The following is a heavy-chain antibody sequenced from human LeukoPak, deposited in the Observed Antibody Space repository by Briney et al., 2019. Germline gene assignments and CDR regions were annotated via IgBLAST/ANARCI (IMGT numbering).Heavy chain of an antibody. V-gene: IGHV1-2*02. CDR2: INPNNGGP. Sequence: ASVKVSCKASGYTFTGYFIYWVRQAPGQGFEWLGWINPNNGGPNYAPKFQGRVTMTRDTSISTAYMELSRLTSDDTAVYYCARGDSSRTYYWGQGTLVTVSS. CDR3: ARGDSSRTYY. J-gene: IGHJ4*02. CDR1: GYTFTGYF. D-gene: IGHD6-6*01.